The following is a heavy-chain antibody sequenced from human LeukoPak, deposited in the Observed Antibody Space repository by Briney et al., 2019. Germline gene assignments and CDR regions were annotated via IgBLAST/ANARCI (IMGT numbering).Heavy chain of an antibody. CDR3: ATVVDTAMVLDY. D-gene: IGHD5-18*01. J-gene: IGHJ4*02. Sequence: SQTLSLTCTVSGGSISSGDYYWSWLRQPPGKGLEWTGYSYYSGSTYYNPSLKGRVTISVDTSKNQFSLKLSSVTAADTAVYYCATVVDTAMVLDYWGQGTLVTVSS. CDR1: GGSISSGDYY. V-gene: IGHV4-30-4*01. CDR2: SYYSGST.